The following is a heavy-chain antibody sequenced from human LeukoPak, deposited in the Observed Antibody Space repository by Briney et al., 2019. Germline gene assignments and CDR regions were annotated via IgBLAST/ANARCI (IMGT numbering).Heavy chain of an antibody. D-gene: IGHD1-26*01. V-gene: IGHV4-39*01. CDR2: LYYSGST. CDR1: GGSISSSSYY. Sequence: SETLSLTCTVSGGSISSSSYYWGWIRQPPGKGLEWIGSLYYSGSTYYNPSLKSRVTISVDTSKNQFSLKLSSVTAADAAVYYCARLGESGSYYFDYWGEGTLVTVSS. J-gene: IGHJ4*02. CDR3: ARLGESGSYYFDY.